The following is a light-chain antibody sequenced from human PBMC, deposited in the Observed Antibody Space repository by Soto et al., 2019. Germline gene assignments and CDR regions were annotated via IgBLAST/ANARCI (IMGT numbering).Light chain of an antibody. J-gene: IGLJ2*01. Sequence: QSALTQPASVSGSPGQSITISCTGTSSDVGGYNYVSWYQQHPGKAPKLIIYEVSNRPSGVSNRVSCSKSGNTATLTISGLQAEDEADDHCSSYTSSSTLVVFGGGTKLTVL. CDR3: SSYTSSSTLVV. V-gene: IGLV2-14*01. CDR2: EVS. CDR1: SSDVGGYNY.